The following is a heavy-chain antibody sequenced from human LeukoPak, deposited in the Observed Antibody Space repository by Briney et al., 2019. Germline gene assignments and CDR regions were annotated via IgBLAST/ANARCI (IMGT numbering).Heavy chain of an antibody. Sequence: PGGSLRLSCAASGFTFSSYGMHWVRQAPGKGLEWVAFIRYDGSNKYYADSVKGRFTISRDNSKNTLYLQMNSLRAEDTAVYYCAKDPLGYCSSTSCYTRNDYWGQGTLVTVSS. CDR3: AKDPLGYCSSTSCYTRNDY. J-gene: IGHJ4*02. D-gene: IGHD2-2*02. V-gene: IGHV3-30*02. CDR1: GFTFSSYG. CDR2: IRYDGSNK.